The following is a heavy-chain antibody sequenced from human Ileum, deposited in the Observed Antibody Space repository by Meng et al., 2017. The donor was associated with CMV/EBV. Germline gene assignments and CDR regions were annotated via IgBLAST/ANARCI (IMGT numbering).Heavy chain of an antibody. CDR2: INSDGTTS. J-gene: IGHJ4*02. Sequence: GESLKISCAASGFTFSNYWMHWVRQAPGKGLVWVSRINSDGTTSNYADSVKGRFTISRDNAKNTLYLQMNSLRAEDTAVYYCARSPDGFDYWGQGTLVTVSS. V-gene: IGHV3-74*01. CDR1: GFTFSNYW. CDR3: ARSPDGFDY.